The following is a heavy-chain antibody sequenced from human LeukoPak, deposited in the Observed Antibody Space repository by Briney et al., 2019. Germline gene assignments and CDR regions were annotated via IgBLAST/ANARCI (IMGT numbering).Heavy chain of an antibody. V-gene: IGHV5-51*01. Sequence: GESLKISCKGSGYSFTSYWIGWVRQMPGKGLEWMGIIYPGDSDTRYSPSFQGQVTISADKSISTAYLQWSSLKASDTAMYYCARAAAGTLRVRITEVDYWGQGTLVTVSS. D-gene: IGHD6-13*01. J-gene: IGHJ4*02. CDR3: ARAAAGTLRVRITEVDY. CDR2: IYPGDSDT. CDR1: GYSFTSYW.